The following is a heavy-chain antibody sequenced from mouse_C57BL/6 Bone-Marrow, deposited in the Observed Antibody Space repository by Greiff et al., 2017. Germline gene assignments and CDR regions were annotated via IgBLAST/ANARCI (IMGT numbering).Heavy chain of an antibody. CDR2: IHPSDSDT. Sequence: QVQLQQPGAELVKPGASVKVSCKASGYTFTSYWMHWVKQRPGQGLEWIGRIHPSDSDTNYNQKFKGKATLTVDKSSSTAYMQLSSLTSEDSAVYYCAIWGTTVVAPSAMDYWGQGTPLTVSS. D-gene: IGHD1-1*01. CDR1: GYTFTSYW. CDR3: AIWGTTVVAPSAMDY. J-gene: IGHJ2*01. V-gene: IGHV1-74*01.